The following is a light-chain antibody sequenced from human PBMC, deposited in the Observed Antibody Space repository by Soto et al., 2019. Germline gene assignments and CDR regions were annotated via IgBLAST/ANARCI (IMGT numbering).Light chain of an antibody. CDR3: AAWDGSLNGVL. CDR1: SSNIGRNT. V-gene: IGLV1-44*01. Sequence: QSVLTQPPSASGTPGQRGTISCSGSSSNIGRNTVHWYQQLPGTAPKLLLYSNDQRPSGVPDRFSGSQSGTSASLAISGLQSEDEAEYYCAAWDGSLNGVLFGGGTKVTVL. CDR2: SND. J-gene: IGLJ2*01.